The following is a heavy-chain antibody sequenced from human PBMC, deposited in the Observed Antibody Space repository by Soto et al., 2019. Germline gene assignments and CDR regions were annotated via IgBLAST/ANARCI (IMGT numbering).Heavy chain of an antibody. CDR2: ITSSTTI. CDR1: GLTFSTYG. V-gene: IGHV3-48*02. CDR3: ARQRNGAGDV. D-gene: IGHD1-1*01. J-gene: IGHJ6*02. Sequence: LVESGGGLVQPGGSLRLSCEASGLTFSTYGFNWVREAPGKGLEWVSYITSSTTIYYADSVRGRFTTSRDNAKNSLYLQMNSLRDEETAVYYCARQRNGAGDVWRQGTTVTVSS.